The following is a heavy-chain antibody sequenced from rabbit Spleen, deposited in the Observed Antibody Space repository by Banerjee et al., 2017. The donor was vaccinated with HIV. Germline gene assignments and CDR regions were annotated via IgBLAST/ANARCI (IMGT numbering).Heavy chain of an antibody. J-gene: IGHJ4*01. D-gene: IGHD2-1*01. Sequence: QSLEESGGDLVKPEGSLTLSCTASGVSFSISSYMCWVRQAPGKGPEWNACIAGSSSGFTYSATWAKGRFTCSKTSSTTVTLQMTSLTAADTATYFCARGSATMTMVITGFYFNLWGPGTLVTVS. CDR1: GVSFSISSY. CDR3: ARGSATMTMVITGFYFNL. V-gene: IGHV1S40*01. CDR2: IAGSSSGFT.